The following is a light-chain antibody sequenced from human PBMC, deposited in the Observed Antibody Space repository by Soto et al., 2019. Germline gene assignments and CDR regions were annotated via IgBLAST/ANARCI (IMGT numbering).Light chain of an antibody. J-gene: IGLJ1*01. V-gene: IGLV2-14*03. Sequence: QSVLAQPASVSGSPGQSITISCTGTSNDVGHFNYVSWFQQHPGNAPKLLIFDVSNWPSGVSDRFSGSKSGNTASLTISGLQPEDEADYYCTSFTTSNTFVFGSGTKLTVL. CDR2: DVS. CDR3: TSFTTSNTFV. CDR1: SNDVGHFNY.